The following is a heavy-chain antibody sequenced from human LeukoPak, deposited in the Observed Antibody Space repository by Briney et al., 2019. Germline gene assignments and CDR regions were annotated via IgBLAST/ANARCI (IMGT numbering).Heavy chain of an antibody. J-gene: IGHJ2*01. CDR1: GYTFTGYY. CDR3: ARGVAAAGRDWYFDL. D-gene: IGHD6-13*01. Sequence: APVKFSCKASGYTFTGYYMHWVRQAPGQGLEWMGWINPNSGATNYAQKFQGRVTMTRDTSISTAYMELSRLRSDDTAVYYCARGVAAAGRDWYFDLWGRGTLVTVSS. CDR2: INPNSGAT. V-gene: IGHV1-2*02.